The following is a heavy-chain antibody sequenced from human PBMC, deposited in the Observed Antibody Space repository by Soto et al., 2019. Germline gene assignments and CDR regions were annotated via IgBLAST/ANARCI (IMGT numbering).Heavy chain of an antibody. CDR1: GGSFSGYY. Sequence: PSETLSLTCAVYGGSFSGYYWSWIRQPPGKGLEWIGEINHSGSTNYNPSLKSRVTISVDTSKNQFSLKLSSVTAADTAVYYCARGPTYYDFWSGQNWFDPWAQGTLVT. V-gene: IGHV4-34*01. CDR2: INHSGST. J-gene: IGHJ5*02. CDR3: ARGPTYYDFWSGQNWFDP. D-gene: IGHD3-3*01.